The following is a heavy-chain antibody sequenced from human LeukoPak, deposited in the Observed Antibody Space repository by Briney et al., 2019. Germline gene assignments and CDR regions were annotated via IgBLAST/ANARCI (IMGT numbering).Heavy chain of an antibody. CDR3: ARGGSSSWDYFDY. Sequence: GGSLRLSCAASGFTFSSNYMSWVRQAPGKGLEWVSVIYSGGGTYYADSVKGRFTISRHNSKNTLYLQMNSLRAEDTAVYYCARGGSSSWDYFDYWGQGTLVTVSS. CDR2: IYSGGGT. J-gene: IGHJ4*02. D-gene: IGHD6-13*01. CDR1: GFTFSSNY. V-gene: IGHV3-53*04.